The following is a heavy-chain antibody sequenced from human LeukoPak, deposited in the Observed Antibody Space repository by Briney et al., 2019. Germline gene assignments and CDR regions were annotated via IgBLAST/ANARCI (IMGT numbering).Heavy chain of an antibody. Sequence: PGGSPRLSCAASGFTFSSYAMSWVRQAPGKGLEWVSAISGSGGSTYYADSVKGRFTISRDNSKNTLYLQMNSLRAEDTAVYYCAKRYGDYGVKGVPLLDYYYYYMDVWGKGTTVTISS. CDR3: AKRYGDYGVKGVPLLDYYYYYMDV. J-gene: IGHJ6*03. CDR2: ISGSGGST. V-gene: IGHV3-23*01. D-gene: IGHD4-17*01. CDR1: GFTFSSYA.